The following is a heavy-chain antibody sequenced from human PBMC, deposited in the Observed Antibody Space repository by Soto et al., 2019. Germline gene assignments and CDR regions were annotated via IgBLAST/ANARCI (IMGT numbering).Heavy chain of an antibody. CDR2: ITSDTKTI. Sequence: EVQLVESGGALVQRGGSLTLSCAASGFRFSIYSMNWVRQAPGKGLEWSAYITSDTKTIKYAESVKGRFTISRDNAKNAVYLQRDNLSDEDTSVYYCARSVEGHFDYWGQGTVVTVSS. CDR1: GFRFSIYS. D-gene: IGHD6-19*01. CDR3: ARSVEGHFDY. J-gene: IGHJ4*02. V-gene: IGHV3-48*02.